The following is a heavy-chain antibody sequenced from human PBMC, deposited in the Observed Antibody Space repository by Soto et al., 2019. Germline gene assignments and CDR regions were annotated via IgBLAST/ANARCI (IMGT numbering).Heavy chain of an antibody. J-gene: IGHJ5*02. D-gene: IGHD4-17*01. Sequence: GGSLRLSCAASGFTFSSYSMNWVRQAPGKGLEWVSYISSSGRTIYYADSVKGRFTISRDNAKNSLYLQMNSLRAEDTAVYYCARPQEYDYGDYMGGFDPWGQGTLVTVSS. CDR2: ISSSGRTI. CDR3: ARPQEYDYGDYMGGFDP. CDR1: GFTFSSYS. V-gene: IGHV3-48*04.